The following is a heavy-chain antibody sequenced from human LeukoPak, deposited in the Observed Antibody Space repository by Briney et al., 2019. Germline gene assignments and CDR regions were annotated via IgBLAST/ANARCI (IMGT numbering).Heavy chain of an antibody. CDR1: GYSLRTGYT. CDR2: LYHSGST. V-gene: IGHV4-38-2*01. CDR3: ATSTLYNIDY. J-gene: IGHJ4*02. D-gene: IGHD5-24*01. Sequence: SQTLSLTWALYGYSLRTGYTWGCIRQPPGKRLESVGRLYHSGSTYYNPSLESRLTISVDTSKNQLCLKQTPVTAADTAVYYCATSTLYNIDYWGQGTLVTVSS.